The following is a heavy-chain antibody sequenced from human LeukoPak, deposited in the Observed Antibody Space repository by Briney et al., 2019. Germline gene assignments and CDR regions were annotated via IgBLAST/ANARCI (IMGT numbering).Heavy chain of an antibody. CDR3: ARVYSSSWYSAPDY. Sequence: ASVKVSCKTSGYTFSDYSIHWVRQAPGQGLEWMGWMNPNSGNTGYAQKFQGRVTITRNTSISTAYMELSSLRSEDTAVYYCARVYSSSWYSAPDYWGQGTLVTVSS. CDR1: GYTFSDYS. CDR2: MNPNSGNT. V-gene: IGHV1-8*03. J-gene: IGHJ4*02. D-gene: IGHD6-13*01.